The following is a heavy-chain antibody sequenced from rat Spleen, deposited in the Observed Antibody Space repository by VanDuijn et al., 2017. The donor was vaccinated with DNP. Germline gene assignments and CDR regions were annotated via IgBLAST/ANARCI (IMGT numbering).Heavy chain of an antibody. CDR1: GFTFSDYN. CDR2: IPYGGGRT. CDR3: TTHEDYGPLDY. D-gene: IGHD1-11*01. J-gene: IGHJ2*01. Sequence: EVQLVGSGGGLVQPGGSLKLSCAASGFTFSDYNMAWVRQAPKKGLEWVTTIPYGGGRTYYRDSVKGRFTISRDDAKTTLYLQMDSLRSEDTATYYCTTHEDYGPLDYWGQGVMVTVSS. V-gene: IGHV5S10*01.